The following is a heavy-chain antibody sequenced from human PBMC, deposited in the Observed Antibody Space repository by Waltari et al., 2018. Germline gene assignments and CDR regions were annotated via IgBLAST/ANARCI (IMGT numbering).Heavy chain of an antibody. J-gene: IGHJ4*02. CDR1: GYSISSGYY. D-gene: IGHD6-13*01. CDR3: AGSPRITAAGTNY. V-gene: IGHV4-38-2*01. CDR2: SYRSGSS. Sequence: QVQLQESGPGLVKPSETLSLTCAVSGYSISSGYYWGWIRQPPGQGLEWSGSSYRSGSSYNNPALNVRCTITVATSKNQFYLKLSSVTAADAAVYYCAGSPRITAAGTNYWGQGTLVTVSS.